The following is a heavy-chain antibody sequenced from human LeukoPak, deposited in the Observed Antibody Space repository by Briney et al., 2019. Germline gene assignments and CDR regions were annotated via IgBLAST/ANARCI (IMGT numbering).Heavy chain of an antibody. Sequence: SETLSLTCTVSGGSISSYYWSWIRQPAGKGLEWIGRIYTSGSTNYNPSLKSRVTMSVDTSKNQFSLKLSSVTAADTAVYYCARDRQQYYGSGSYSKGWFDPWGEGTLVTVSS. CDR2: IYTSGST. D-gene: IGHD3-10*01. J-gene: IGHJ5*02. CDR3: ARDRQQYYGSGSYSKGWFDP. CDR1: GGSISSYY. V-gene: IGHV4-4*07.